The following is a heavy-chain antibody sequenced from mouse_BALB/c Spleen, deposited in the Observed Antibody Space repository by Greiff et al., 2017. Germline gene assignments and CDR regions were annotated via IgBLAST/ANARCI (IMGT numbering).Heavy chain of an antibody. CDR1: GFTFSSYA. Sequence: EVKLVESGGGLVKPGGSLKLSCAASGFTFSSYAMSWVRQTPEKRLEWVASISSGGSTYYPDSVKGRFTISRDNARNILYLQMSSLRSEDTAMYYCARGYDGYYWFAYWGQGTLVTVS. CDR2: ISSGGST. CDR3: ARGYDGYYWFAY. V-gene: IGHV5-6-5*01. J-gene: IGHJ3*01. D-gene: IGHD2-3*01.